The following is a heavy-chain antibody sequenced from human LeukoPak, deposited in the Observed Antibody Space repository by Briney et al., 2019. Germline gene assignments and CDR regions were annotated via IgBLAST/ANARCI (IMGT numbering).Heavy chain of an antibody. Sequence: ASVKVSCKTSGYTFTDYYMHWVRQAPGQGLEWMGWINPNSGATNYAQKFQGRVTMTRDTSISTAYMELSRLRSDDTAVYYCAREGVAVAGTTVGIDYWGQGTLVTVSS. CDR1: GYTFTDYY. CDR2: INPNSGAT. D-gene: IGHD6-19*01. CDR3: AREGVAVAGTTVGIDY. J-gene: IGHJ4*02. V-gene: IGHV1-2*02.